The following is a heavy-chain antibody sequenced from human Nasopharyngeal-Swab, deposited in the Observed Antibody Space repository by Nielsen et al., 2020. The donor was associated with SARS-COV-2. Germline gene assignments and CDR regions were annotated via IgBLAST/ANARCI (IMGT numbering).Heavy chain of an antibody. CDR2: IYYSGAT. V-gene: IGHV4-39*01. CDR3: ASSGWLHPFDN. CDR1: GGSILSSTYY. Sequence: SETLSLTCTVSGGSILSSTYYWGWIRQPPGKGLEWIGRIYYSGATYYNPPLKNRLTMSVDMSKNQFSLKLYSVTAADTAVNYCASSGWLHPFDNWGPGTLVTVSS. J-gene: IGHJ4*02. D-gene: IGHD5-24*01.